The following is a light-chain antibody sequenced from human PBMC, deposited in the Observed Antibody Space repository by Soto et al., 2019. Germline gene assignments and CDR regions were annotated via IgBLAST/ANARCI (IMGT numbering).Light chain of an antibody. V-gene: IGKV1-39*01. CDR3: QQSYSTPYT. Sequence: DIQMTQSPSSLSASVGDRVTITCRASQSISGYLNWYQQKPGKTPKVLIYGASCLESGVPSRFSGSGSGTDFTLTISSLQPEDFATYYCQQSYSTPYTFGQGTKLEIK. CDR1: QSISGY. CDR2: GAS. J-gene: IGKJ2*01.